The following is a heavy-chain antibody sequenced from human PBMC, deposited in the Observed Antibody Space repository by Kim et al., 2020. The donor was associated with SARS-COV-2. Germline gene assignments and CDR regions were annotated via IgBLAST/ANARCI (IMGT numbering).Heavy chain of an antibody. J-gene: IGHJ3*02. D-gene: IGHD6-19*01. Sequence: NPSLKRRVTIPGDTSKNQFSLELSSVTAADTAVYYCARDSSGWNSAAFDIWGQGTMVTVSS. V-gene: IGHV4-31*02. CDR3: ARDSSGWNSAAFDI.